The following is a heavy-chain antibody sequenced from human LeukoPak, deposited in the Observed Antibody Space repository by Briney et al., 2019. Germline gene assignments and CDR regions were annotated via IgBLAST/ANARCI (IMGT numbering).Heavy chain of an antibody. V-gene: IGHV3-7*04. CDR2: IKQDGSKK. J-gene: IGHJ4*02. CDR1: GFIFNNAW. D-gene: IGHD5-24*01. CDR3: TRVGYIDEGIDY. Sequence: GGSRRLSCAASGFIFNNAWMNWVRKAPGKGLEWVANIKQDGSKKSYVDSVKGRFTISRDNAKNSLYLQMNSLRAEDTAIYYCTRVGYIDEGIDYWGQGTLVTVSS.